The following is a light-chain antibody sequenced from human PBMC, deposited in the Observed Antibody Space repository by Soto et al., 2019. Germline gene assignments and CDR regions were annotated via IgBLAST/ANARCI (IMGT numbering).Light chain of an antibody. Sequence: ELVLPQSPATLSVSRGGTATLSCRASQSVSNNLAWYQQNPGQAPSLLIYGASTRATGIPARLSGRLSGTGCPHTTSSLLSECLAVEYCEQYNDCPETFGQGTKVDIK. CDR3: EQYNDCPET. J-gene: IGKJ1*01. CDR1: QSVSNN. V-gene: IGKV3-15*01. CDR2: GAS.